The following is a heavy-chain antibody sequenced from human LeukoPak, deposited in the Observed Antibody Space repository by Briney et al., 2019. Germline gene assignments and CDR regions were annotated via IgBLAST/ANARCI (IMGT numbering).Heavy chain of an antibody. V-gene: IGHV4-4*07. Sequence: SETLSLTCTVSGGSIRSYYWSWIRQPAGKGLEWIGRIYTSGSTNYNPSLKSRVTMSVDTSKNQFSLKLSSVTAADTAVYYCARQVPRITIFGVVKDFDYWGQGTLVTVSS. CDR2: IYTSGST. J-gene: IGHJ4*02. D-gene: IGHD3-3*01. CDR3: ARQVPRITIFGVVKDFDY. CDR1: GGSIRSYY.